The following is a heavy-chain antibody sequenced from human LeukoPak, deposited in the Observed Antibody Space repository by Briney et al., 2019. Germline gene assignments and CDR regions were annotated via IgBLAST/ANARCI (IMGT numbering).Heavy chain of an antibody. CDR3: AREEIVGASTGPDS. CDR1: GGSIFNYY. J-gene: IGHJ4*02. CDR2: IHTTGRT. Sequence: PSETLSLTCTVSGGSIFNYYWTWIRQPAGKGLEWIGHIHTTGRTNYNPSLTSRVTMSADPSKNQFSLKLSSVTAADTAVYYCAREEIVGASTGPDSWGQGTLVTVSS. V-gene: IGHV4-4*07. D-gene: IGHD1-26*01.